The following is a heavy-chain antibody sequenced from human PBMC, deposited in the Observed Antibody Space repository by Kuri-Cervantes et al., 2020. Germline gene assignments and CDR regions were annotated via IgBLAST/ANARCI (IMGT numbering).Heavy chain of an antibody. CDR2: ISYDGINK. D-gene: IGHD3-22*01. J-gene: IGHJ6*02. CDR1: GLAFSNYW. Sequence: GGSLRPSCAASGLAFSNYWLCWIRQVPAKGRGWVSVISYDGINKYYAHSVKGRFTIARDNSKNTLYLQMNSLRAEDTAVYYCARGILGGIYYYDSSGSGMDVWGQGTTVTVSS. V-gene: IGHV3-30-3*01. CDR3: ARGILGGIYYYDSSGSGMDV.